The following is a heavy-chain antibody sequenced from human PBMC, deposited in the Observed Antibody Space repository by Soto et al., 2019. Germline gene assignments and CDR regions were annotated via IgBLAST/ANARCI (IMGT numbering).Heavy chain of an antibody. CDR1: GFPFSRFA. V-gene: IGHV3-23*01. CDR3: AKNYYLDN. J-gene: IGHJ4*02. Sequence: EVQLLESGGGLVQPGGSLRLSCAASGFPFSRFAMTWVRQGPGKGPEWVSSINIDGSTYYADSVKGRFTISRDDSKNTLLLHMISLRTEDTAIYYCAKNYYLDNWGQGTLITVSS. CDR2: INIDGST.